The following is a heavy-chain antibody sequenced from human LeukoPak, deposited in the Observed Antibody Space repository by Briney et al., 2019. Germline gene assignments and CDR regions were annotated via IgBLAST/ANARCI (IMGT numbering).Heavy chain of an antibody. V-gene: IGHV3-21*01. CDR3: ARDPYSGYYGTYYYYYMDV. CDR2: ITSSSRYV. D-gene: IGHD3-22*01. Sequence: PGGSLRLSCEASRFSFSTYNMNWVRQAPGQRLEWISSITSSSRYVFYADSVRGRFTISRDNTKNSLYLQIDSLRVEDTAVYYCARDPYSGYYGTYYYYYMDVWGKGTTVTVSS. J-gene: IGHJ6*03. CDR1: RFSFSTYN.